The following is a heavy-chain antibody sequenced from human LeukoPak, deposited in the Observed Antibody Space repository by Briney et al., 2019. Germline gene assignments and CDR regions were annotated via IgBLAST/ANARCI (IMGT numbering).Heavy chain of an antibody. CDR2: INPNSGGT. CDR1: GYTFTGYY. D-gene: IGHD3-10*01. J-gene: IGHJ6*02. V-gene: IGHV1-2*02. Sequence: ASVKVSCKASGYTFTGYYMHWVRQAPGQGPEWMGWINPNSGGTNYAQKFQGRVTMTRNTSISTAYMELSSLRSEDTAVYYCAREGTGYYYGSGASGYYGMDVWGQGTTVTVSS. CDR3: AREGTGYYYGSGASGYYGMDV.